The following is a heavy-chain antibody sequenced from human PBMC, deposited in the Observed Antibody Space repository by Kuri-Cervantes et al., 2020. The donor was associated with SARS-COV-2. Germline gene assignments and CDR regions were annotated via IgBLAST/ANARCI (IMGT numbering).Heavy chain of an antibody. CDR1: GYTFTGYY. CDR3: ARAAVVTTYYYYYMDV. D-gene: IGHD4-11*01. CDR2: INPNSGGT. J-gene: IGHJ6*03. Sequence: ASVKVSCKASGYTFTGYYMHWVRQAPGQGLEWMGWINPNSGGTNYAQKFQGRVTMTRDTSISTAYMELSRLRSDDTAVYYCARAAVVTTYYYYYMDVWGKGTTVTVSS. V-gene: IGHV1-2*02.